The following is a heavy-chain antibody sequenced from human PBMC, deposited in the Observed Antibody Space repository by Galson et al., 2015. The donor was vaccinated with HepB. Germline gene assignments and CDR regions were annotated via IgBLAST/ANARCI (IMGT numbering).Heavy chain of an antibody. CDR1: GFTFSSYS. CDR3: ARIHSGSYYYFDY. CDR2: ISSSSSYI. D-gene: IGHD1-26*01. Sequence: SLRLSCAASGFTFSSYSMNWVRQAPGKGLEWVSSISSSSSYIYYADSVKGRFTISRDNAKNSLYLQMNSLRAEDTAVYYCARIHSGSYYYFDYWGQGTLVTVSS. V-gene: IGHV3-21*01. J-gene: IGHJ4*02.